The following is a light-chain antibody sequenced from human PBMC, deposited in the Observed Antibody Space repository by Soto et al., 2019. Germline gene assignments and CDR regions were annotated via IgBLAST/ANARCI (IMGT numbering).Light chain of an antibody. J-gene: IGKJ1*01. CDR2: DAS. CDR3: QQYNSFSRT. V-gene: IGKV1-5*01. CDR1: QSISNW. Sequence: DIQMTQSPSTLSASVGARVSITCRASQSISNWLAWYQQKPGKAPKLLFYDASSLESGVPSRFSGSRSGTEFTLTISSLQPADFATYYCQQYNSFSRTFGQGTKVEIK.